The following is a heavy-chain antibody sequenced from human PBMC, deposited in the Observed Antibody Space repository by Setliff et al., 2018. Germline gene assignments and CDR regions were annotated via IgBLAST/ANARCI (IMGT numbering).Heavy chain of an antibody. D-gene: IGHD3-3*01. CDR1: GGSVGNSHYY. J-gene: IGHJ6*03. V-gene: IGHV4-61*02. CDR2: IYTTWST. Sequence: SETLSLTCTVSGGSVGNSHYYWSWIRQPAGKGLEWIGRIYTTWSTNYNPSLKSRVTISLDASKKQFSLKLTSVTAADTAVYYCVRDSRITVLGVDNYHYMDVWGRGTTVTV. CDR3: VRDSRITVLGVDNYHYMDV.